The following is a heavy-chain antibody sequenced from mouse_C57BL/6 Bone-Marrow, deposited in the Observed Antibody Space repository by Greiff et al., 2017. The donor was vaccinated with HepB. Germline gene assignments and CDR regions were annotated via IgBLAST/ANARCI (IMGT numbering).Heavy chain of an antibody. CDR2: IDPANGNT. CDR1: GFNIKNTY. D-gene: IGHD1-1*01. V-gene: IGHV14-3*01. Sequence: EVKLQQSVAELVRPGASVKLSCTASGFNIKNTYMHWVKQRPEQGMEWIGRIDPANGNTKYAPKFQGKATITADTSSNTAYLQLSSLTSEDTAIYYCARCYYYGSSLYFDYWGQGATLTVSS. J-gene: IGHJ2*01. CDR3: ARCYYYGSSLYFDY.